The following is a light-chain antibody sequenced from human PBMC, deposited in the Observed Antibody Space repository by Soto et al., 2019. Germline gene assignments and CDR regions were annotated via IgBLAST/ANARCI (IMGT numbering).Light chain of an antibody. CDR1: SSDFGSYNH. Sequence: QPVLTQPASLSGSPGQSITISCTGTSSDFGSYNHVSWYQQHPGKAPKLMIYEVSKRPSGVSNRFSDSKSGNTASLTISGLQAEDEADYYCCSYAGSSTPLIFGTGTKVTVL. CDR3: CSYAGSSTPLI. J-gene: IGLJ1*01. CDR2: EVS. V-gene: IGLV2-23*02.